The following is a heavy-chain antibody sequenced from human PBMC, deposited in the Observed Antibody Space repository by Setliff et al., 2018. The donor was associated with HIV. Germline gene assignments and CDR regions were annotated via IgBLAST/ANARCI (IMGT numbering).Heavy chain of an antibody. CDR1: GYTFTDYY. CDR2: INPNSGGT. Sequence: GASVKVSCKASGYTFTDYYMHWVRQAPGQGLEWMGRINPNSGGTNYAQNFQGRVTMTRDTSISTAYMELSRLRSDDTAVYYCARELYDYGDFHDAFDILGQGTMVTVSS. V-gene: IGHV1-2*06. J-gene: IGHJ3*02. CDR3: ARELYDYGDFHDAFDI. D-gene: IGHD4-17*01.